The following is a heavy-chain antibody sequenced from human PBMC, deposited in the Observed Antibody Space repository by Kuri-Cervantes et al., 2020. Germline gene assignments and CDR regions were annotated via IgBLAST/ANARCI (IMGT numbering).Heavy chain of an antibody. V-gene: IGHV3-30-3*02. J-gene: IGHJ2*01. D-gene: IGHD4-17*01. CDR2: ISYDGSNK. CDR3: AKNYGDYAWYFDL. CDR1: GFTFSSYA. Sequence: SCAASGFTFSSYAMHWVRQAPGKGLEWVAVISYDGSNKYYADSVKGRFTISRDNSKNTLYLQMNSLRAEDTAVYYCAKNYGDYAWYFDLWGRGTLVTVSS.